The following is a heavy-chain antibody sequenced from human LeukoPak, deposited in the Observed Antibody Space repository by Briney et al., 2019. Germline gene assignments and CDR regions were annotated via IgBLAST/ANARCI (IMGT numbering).Heavy chain of an antibody. D-gene: IGHD2-21*02. V-gene: IGHV3-48*01. CDR2: ISGSGFTI. J-gene: IGHJ4*02. CDR3: ARHPPYCGNDCYYFDY. Sequence: GGSLRLSCAASGFTFSSYSMNWVRQAPGKGLEWVSYISGSGFTIYYADSVKGRFTISRDTAKNSLYLQMNSLKASDTAIYYCARHPPYCGNDCYYFDYWGQGTLVTVSS. CDR1: GFTFSSYS.